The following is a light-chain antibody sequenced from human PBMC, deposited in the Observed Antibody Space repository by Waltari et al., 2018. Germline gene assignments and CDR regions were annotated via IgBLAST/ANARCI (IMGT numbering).Light chain of an antibody. Sequence: EIVMTQSLATLFLSPGERATLSCRASQSVSSNLAWYQQKPGQAPRLLIHDTSTRATGIPAKFGGSGSGTEFTLTISSLQSEDFAVYYCQQYYNWPFTFGPGTKVDI. CDR2: DTS. CDR3: QQYYNWPFT. J-gene: IGKJ3*01. V-gene: IGKV3-15*01. CDR1: QSVSSN.